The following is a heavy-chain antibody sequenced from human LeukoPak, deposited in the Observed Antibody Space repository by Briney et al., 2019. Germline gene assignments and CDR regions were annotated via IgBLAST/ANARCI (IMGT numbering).Heavy chain of an antibody. D-gene: IGHD2-15*01. Sequence: PGGSLRLSCAASGFTFKLYWMHWVRQVPGKRPVWVSRINDDGSDTIYADSVRGRFTIPRDDAKNTVYLQMNNLRAEDTAVYYCVRGGPPTWSWGQGTLVTVSS. V-gene: IGHV3-74*01. CDR2: INDDGSDT. CDR1: GFTFKLYW. CDR3: VRGGPPTWS. J-gene: IGHJ5*02.